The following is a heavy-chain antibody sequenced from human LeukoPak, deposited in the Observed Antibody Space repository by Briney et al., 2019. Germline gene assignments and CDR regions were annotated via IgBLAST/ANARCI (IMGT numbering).Heavy chain of an antibody. CDR3: ARGRAEYYYDSSGYWATRDY. Sequence: GGSLRLSCAASGFTFSSYAMHWVRQAPGKGLEWVAVISYDGSNKYYADSVKGRFTISRDNSKNTLYLQMNSLRAEDTAVYYCARGRAEYYYDSSGYWATRDYWGQGTLVTVSS. J-gene: IGHJ4*02. D-gene: IGHD3-22*01. CDR2: ISYDGSNK. V-gene: IGHV3-30*04. CDR1: GFTFSSYA.